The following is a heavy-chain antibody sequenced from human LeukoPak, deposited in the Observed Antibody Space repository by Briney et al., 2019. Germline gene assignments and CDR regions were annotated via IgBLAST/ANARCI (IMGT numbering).Heavy chain of an antibody. CDR3: ARGDYDILTGYPPLYYFDY. V-gene: IGHV4-59*01. CDR1: GGSISSYY. CDR2: IYYRGST. D-gene: IGHD3-9*01. Sequence: PSEALSLTCTVSGGSISSYYWSWIRQPPGKGLEWIGYIYYRGSTNYNPSLKSRVTISVDTSKNQFSLKLSSVTAADTAVYYCARGDYDILTGYPPLYYFDYWGQGTLVTVSS. J-gene: IGHJ4*02.